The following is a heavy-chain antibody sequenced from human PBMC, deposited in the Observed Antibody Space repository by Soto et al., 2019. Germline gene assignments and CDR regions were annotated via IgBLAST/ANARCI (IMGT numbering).Heavy chain of an antibody. V-gene: IGHV3-30-3*01. CDR3: ARPYCRSTRCYLYYYGMDV. J-gene: IGHJ6*02. CDR2: ISSDGSHQ. Sequence: QVQVVESGGGVVQPGTSLRLSCAASGFTFSVSAIHWVRQAPGKGLERVAVISSDGSHQYYADSVRGRFTISRDNPKNTLYLQMNSLRAEDTAVYYCARPYCRSTRCYLYYYGMDVWGPGTTVTVSS. D-gene: IGHD2-2*01. CDR1: GFTFSVSA.